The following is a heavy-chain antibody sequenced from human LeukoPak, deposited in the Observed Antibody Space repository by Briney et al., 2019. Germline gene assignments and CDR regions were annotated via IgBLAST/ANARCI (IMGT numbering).Heavy chain of an antibody. CDR3: ARDATVTDY. J-gene: IGHJ4*02. Sequence: PGGSLRLSCAASGFTFSSYSMNWVRQAPGKGLEWVSYISSSSSTIYYADSVKGRFTISRGNAKGSLSLQMSSLRAEDTAVYYCARDATVTDYWGQGTLVTVSS. V-gene: IGHV3-48*04. CDR1: GFTFSSYS. CDR2: ISSSSSTI. D-gene: IGHD4-17*01.